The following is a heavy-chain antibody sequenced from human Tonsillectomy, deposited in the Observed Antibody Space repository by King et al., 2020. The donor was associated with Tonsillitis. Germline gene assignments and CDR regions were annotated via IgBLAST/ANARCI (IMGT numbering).Heavy chain of an antibody. CDR1: GFTFSYYG. CDR2: IRYDGSNK. J-gene: IGHJ6*02. D-gene: IGHD3-3*01. CDR3: AKGSALDGWRVGNGMDV. V-gene: IGHV3-30*02. Sequence: LVESGGGVVQPGGSLRLSCEASGFTFSYYGMYWVRQAPGKGLEWVAFIRYDGSNKYYEDSVKGRFTISRDNSKNTLYLQMNSLRAEDTAVYYCAKGSALDGWRVGNGMDVWGQGTTVTVSS.